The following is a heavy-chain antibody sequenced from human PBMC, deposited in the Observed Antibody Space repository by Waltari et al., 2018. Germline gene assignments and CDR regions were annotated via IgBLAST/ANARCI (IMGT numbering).Heavy chain of an antibody. CDR2: IQQSGTT. J-gene: IGHJ6*03. CDR1: GGSFSGNY. V-gene: IGHV4-34*01. Sequence: QVQLQQWGAGLLKPSETLSLTCGVYGGSFSGNYWSWIRQSPGKGLEWMGEIQQSGTTNYNPALKSQVTMSVDTFKNYVSLNLTSVTAADTAVYYCANRDLNKSYYYMDVWGKGTTVIVSS. CDR3: ANRDLNKSYYYMDV.